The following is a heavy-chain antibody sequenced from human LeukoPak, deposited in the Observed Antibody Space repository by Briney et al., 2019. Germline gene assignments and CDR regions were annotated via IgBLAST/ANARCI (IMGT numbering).Heavy chain of an antibody. J-gene: IGHJ4*02. V-gene: IGHV3-21*01. Sequence: GESLRLSCAASGFTFSSYNMNWVRQAPGKGLEWVSSISSSSSYIYYADSVKGRFTISRDNSKNTLYLQMNSLRAEDTAVYYCARIPRPWLQFDYFDYWGQGTLVTVSS. CDR2: ISSSSSYI. D-gene: IGHD5-24*01. CDR1: GFTFSSYN. CDR3: ARIPRPWLQFDYFDY.